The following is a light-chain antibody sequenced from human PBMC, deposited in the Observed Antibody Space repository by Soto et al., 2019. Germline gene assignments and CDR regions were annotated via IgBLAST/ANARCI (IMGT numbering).Light chain of an antibody. CDR1: QTVRNNY. CDR3: QQRSNWPWT. Sequence: ESVLMSYQGTRSVSGGERAIRSCRVSQTVRNNYLAWYQQKPGQAPRLLIYDASNRATGIPVRFSGSGSGTDYTLTITYLEPEDFAIYYCQQRSNWPWTFGQGTKVDIK. J-gene: IGKJ1*01. V-gene: IGKV3D-20*02. CDR2: DAS.